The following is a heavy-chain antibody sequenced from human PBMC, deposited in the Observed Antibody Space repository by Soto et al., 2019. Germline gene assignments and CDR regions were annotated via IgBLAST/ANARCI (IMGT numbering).Heavy chain of an antibody. Sequence: QVQLVQSGAEVKKPGASVKVSCKASGYTFTSYGISWVRQAPGQGLEWMGWISANNGNTNYAQKLQGRXTXTXXTSTSTAYMELRSPRSDDTAVYYCARDRGSYALDYWGQGTLVTVSS. J-gene: IGHJ4*02. CDR1: GYTFTSYG. V-gene: IGHV1-18*01. D-gene: IGHD1-26*01. CDR2: ISANNGNT. CDR3: ARDRGSYALDY.